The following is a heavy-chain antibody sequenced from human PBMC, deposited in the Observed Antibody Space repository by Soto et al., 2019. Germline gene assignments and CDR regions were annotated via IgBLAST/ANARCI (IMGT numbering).Heavy chain of an antibody. CDR2: IYYSGST. V-gene: IGHV4-59*01. J-gene: IGHJ4*02. D-gene: IGHD4-17*01. Sequence: PSETLSLTCTVSAGSISSYYWSWIRQPPGKGLEWIGYIYYSGSTNYNPSLKSRVTISVGTSKNQFSLKMSSVTAADTDVYYCARVVASGDYAGSPKIPNNYYFGNWGQGCLV. CDR3: ARVVASGDYAGSPKIPNNYYFGN. CDR1: AGSISSYY.